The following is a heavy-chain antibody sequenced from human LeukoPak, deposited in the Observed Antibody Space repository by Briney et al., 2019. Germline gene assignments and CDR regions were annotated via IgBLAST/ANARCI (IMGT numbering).Heavy chain of an antibody. J-gene: IGHJ4*02. V-gene: IGHV3-74*01. D-gene: IGHD2-2*01. CDR2: INGDGSWT. Sequence: GGSLRLSCAASGNYWMHRVRQAPGKGLVWVSHINGDGSWTTYADSVKGRFTISKDNAKNTVYLQMNNLRAEDTAVYYCVSFYETYWGRGTLVTVSS. CDR3: VSFYETY. CDR1: GNYW.